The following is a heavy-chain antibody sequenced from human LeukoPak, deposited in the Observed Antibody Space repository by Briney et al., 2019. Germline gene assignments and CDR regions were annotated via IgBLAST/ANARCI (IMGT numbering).Heavy chain of an antibody. CDR2: IKSKTDGGTA. CDR1: GFTFSDTW. V-gene: IGHV3-15*01. Sequence: GGSPRLSCAASGFTFSDTWMSWVRQAPGKGLEWVGRIKSKTDGGTADYATPVKGRFTISRDDSKNTLYLQMNSLITEDTAVYYCTSSIIIIRGPFEHWGQGTLVTVSS. D-gene: IGHD3-10*01. CDR3: TSSIIIIRGPFEH. J-gene: IGHJ4*02.